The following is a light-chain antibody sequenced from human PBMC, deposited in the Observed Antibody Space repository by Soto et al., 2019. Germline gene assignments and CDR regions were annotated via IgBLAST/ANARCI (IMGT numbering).Light chain of an antibody. CDR2: DND. CDR1: SSNIGNNY. V-gene: IGLV1-51*01. J-gene: IGLJ2*01. CDR3: GTWDTGLSAVV. Sequence: QSVLTQPPSVSAAPGQKVTISCSGSSSNIGNNYVSWYQQLPGTAPKLLIYDNDKRPSGIPDQFSGSKSGTSATLGITGIQTGDEADYYCGTWDTGLSAVVFGGGTKLTVL.